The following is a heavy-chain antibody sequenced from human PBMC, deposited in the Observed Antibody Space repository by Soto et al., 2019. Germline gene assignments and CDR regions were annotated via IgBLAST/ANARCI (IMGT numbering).Heavy chain of an antibody. V-gene: IGHV3-48*03. CDR2: ISHTSSAI. D-gene: IGHD3-10*01. CDR1: GFTLTGYE. Sequence: PGGSLGLSCAASGFTLTGYEMNWVRQAPGKGLEWVSYISHTSSAIYYADSVRGRFTISRDNAKNTVSLQLNSLRAEDTAVYFCARGGVSGSWPPTNYYYAYWGQRTQVTLPS. J-gene: IGHJ4*02. CDR3: ARGGVSGSWPPTNYYYAY.